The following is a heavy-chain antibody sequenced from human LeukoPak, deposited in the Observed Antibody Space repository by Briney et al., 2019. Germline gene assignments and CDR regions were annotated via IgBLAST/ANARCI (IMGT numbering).Heavy chain of an antibody. CDR3: ARDRDDILTGSNQPFDY. J-gene: IGHJ4*02. CDR2: IYSGGST. CDR1: GFTVSSNC. Sequence: PGGSLRLSCAASGFTVSSNCMSWVRQAPGKGLEWASVIYSGGSTSYADSVKGIFTISRDSSRNTLNFQMNSLRAEDTAVYYCARDRDDILTGSNQPFDYWGQGTLVTVSS. V-gene: IGHV3-66*01. D-gene: IGHD3-9*01.